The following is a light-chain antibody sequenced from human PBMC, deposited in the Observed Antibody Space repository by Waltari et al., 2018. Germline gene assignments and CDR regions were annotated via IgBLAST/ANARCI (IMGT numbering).Light chain of an antibody. CDR3: QQYET. CDR1: QGFSSW. Sequence: DIQMNQSPSSVSASVGDRVTITCRTSQGFSSWVAWYQQKPGKARKLLLYAASTLQSGVPPRVSGSGSGTHFTLTISSLQPEDSAVYYCQQYETFGQGTKVEIK. V-gene: IGKV1-12*01. CDR2: AAS. J-gene: IGKJ1*01.